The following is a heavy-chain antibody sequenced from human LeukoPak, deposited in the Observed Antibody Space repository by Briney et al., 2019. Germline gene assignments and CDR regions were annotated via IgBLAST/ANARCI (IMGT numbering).Heavy chain of an antibody. V-gene: IGHV3-7*01. CDR1: GFTFSSYW. J-gene: IGHJ4*02. Sequence: PGGSLRLSCAASGFTFSSYWMSWVRQAPGKGLEWVANIKQDGSEKYYVDSVKGRFTISRDNAKNLLYLQMNSLRAEDTAVYYCASGFIRYVAGPVVYWGQGTLVTVSS. CDR2: IKQDGSEK. CDR3: ASGFIRYVAGPVVY. D-gene: IGHD6-19*01.